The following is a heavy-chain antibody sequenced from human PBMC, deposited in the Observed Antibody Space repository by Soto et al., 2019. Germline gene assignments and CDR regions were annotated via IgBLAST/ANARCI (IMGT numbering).Heavy chain of an antibody. J-gene: IGHJ6*02. Sequence: QMQLVQSGPEVKKPGTSVKVSCKASGFTFSDSVVQWVRQTRGHRLEWIGWIVVGSGDTNSAQKFQERVNITRDRSTSTANMELSSLRSEDTAVYYCAAERLMYGMDVWDQGTTVIVSS. CDR3: AAERLMYGMDV. D-gene: IGHD3-16*01. CDR1: GFTFSDSV. V-gene: IGHV1-58*01. CDR2: IVVGSGDT.